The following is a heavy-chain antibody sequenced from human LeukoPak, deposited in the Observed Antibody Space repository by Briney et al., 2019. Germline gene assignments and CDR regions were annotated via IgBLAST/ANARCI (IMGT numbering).Heavy chain of an antibody. J-gene: IGHJ6*03. CDR3: AKDPSSSSSGYYYYMDV. D-gene: IGHD6-6*01. V-gene: IGHV3-66*01. CDR2: IYSGGST. Sequence: EGSLRLSCAASEFSVGSNYMTWVRQAPGKGLEWVSLIYSGGSTYYADSVKGRFTISRDNSKNTLYLQMNSLRAEDTAVYYCAKDPSSSSSGYYYYMDVWGKGTTVTVSS. CDR1: EFSVGSNY.